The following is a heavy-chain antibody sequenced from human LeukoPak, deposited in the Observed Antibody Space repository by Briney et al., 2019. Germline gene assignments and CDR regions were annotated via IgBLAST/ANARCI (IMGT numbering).Heavy chain of an antibody. CDR3: AKDSSYYDSSGYRRH. V-gene: IGHV3-48*01. CDR1: GFTFSSYS. D-gene: IGHD3-22*01. Sequence: GGSLRLSCAASGFTFSSYSMNWVRQAPGKGLEWVSYISSSSSTIYYADSVKGRFTISRDNAKNSLYLQMNSLRAEDTAVYYCAKDSSYYDSSGYRRHWGQGTLVTVSS. J-gene: IGHJ4*02. CDR2: ISSSSSTI.